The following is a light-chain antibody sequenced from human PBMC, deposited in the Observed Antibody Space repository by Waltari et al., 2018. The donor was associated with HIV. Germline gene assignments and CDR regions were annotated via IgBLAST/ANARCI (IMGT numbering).Light chain of an antibody. CDR2: GTS. CDR1: ESVTRRY. J-gene: IGKJ2*01. CDR3: QQYGSSPYN. V-gene: IGKV3-20*01. Sequence: EIVLTQSPGTLSLPPGERATLSCRASESVTRRYLAWYKQKPGQAPRLLIYGTSSRATGIPDRFTGSGSGTDFTLTISRLEPEDFAVYYCQQYGSSPYNFGQGTKLEIK.